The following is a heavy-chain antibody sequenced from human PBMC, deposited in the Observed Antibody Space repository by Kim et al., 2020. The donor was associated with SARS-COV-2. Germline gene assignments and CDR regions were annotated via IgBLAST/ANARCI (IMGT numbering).Heavy chain of an antibody. J-gene: IGHJ3*02. D-gene: IGHD1-1*01. CDR3: TRETDGYNCGVCAFDI. CDR1: GFTFGDYA. CDR2: IRSKAYGGTT. V-gene: IGHV3-49*04. Sequence: GGSLRLSCTASGFTFGDYAMSWVRQAPGKGLEWVGFIRSKAYGGTTEYAASVKGRFTISRDDSKSIAYLQMNSLKTEDTAVYYCTRETDGYNCGVCAFDIWGQGTMVTVSS.